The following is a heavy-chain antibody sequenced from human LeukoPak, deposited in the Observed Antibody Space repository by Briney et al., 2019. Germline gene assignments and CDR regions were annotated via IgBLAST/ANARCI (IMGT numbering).Heavy chain of an antibody. J-gene: IGHJ4*02. CDR3: AKDILGIAAALVDY. CDR1: GFTFSSYG. D-gene: IGHD6-13*01. Sequence: PGRSLRLSCAASGFTFSSYGMHWVRQAPGKGLEWVAVIWYDGSNKYYADSVKGRFTISRDNSKNTLYLQMNSLRADDTAVYYCAKDILGIAAALVDYWGQGTLVTVSS. CDR2: IWYDGSNK. V-gene: IGHV3-33*06.